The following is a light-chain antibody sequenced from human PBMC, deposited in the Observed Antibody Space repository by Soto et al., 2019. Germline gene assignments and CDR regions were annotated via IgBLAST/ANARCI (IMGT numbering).Light chain of an antibody. CDR3: CSYAGSSTHYV. Sequence: QSVLTQPASVSGSPGQSITISCTGTSSDVGSYNLVSWYQQHPGKAPKLMIYEVSKRPSGVSNRFSGSKSGNTASLTISGLQAEEEADYYCCSYAGSSTHYVFGTGTKVTVL. CDR2: EVS. V-gene: IGLV2-23*02. CDR1: SSDVGSYNL. J-gene: IGLJ1*01.